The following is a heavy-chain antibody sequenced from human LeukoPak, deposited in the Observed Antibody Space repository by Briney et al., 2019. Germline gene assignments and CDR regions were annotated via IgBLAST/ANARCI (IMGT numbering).Heavy chain of an antibody. J-gene: IGHJ5*02. V-gene: IGHV1-2*02. D-gene: IGHD3/OR15-3a*01. Sequence: ASVKVSCKASGYTFTGYYMHWVRQAPGQGLEWMGWINPNSGGTNYAQKFQGRVTMTRDTSISTAYMELSRLRSEDTAVYYCARNWWTGLANEGPFDPWGQGTLVTVSS. CDR3: ARNWWTGLANEGPFDP. CDR2: INPNSGGT. CDR1: GYTFTGYY.